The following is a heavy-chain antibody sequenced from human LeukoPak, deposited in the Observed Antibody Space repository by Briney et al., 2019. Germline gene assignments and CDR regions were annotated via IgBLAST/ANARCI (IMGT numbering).Heavy chain of an antibody. CDR3: AKEGLSTMNWDS. CDR1: GGSISSYY. V-gene: IGHV4-4*07. J-gene: IGHJ4*02. Sequence: SETLSLTCTVSGGSISSYYWSWIRQPAGKGLEWIGRIYTGGSTNYNPSLESRLTMSVDTSKNQFSLELTSVTAADTAIYFCAKEGLSTMNWDSWGQGALVTVSS. D-gene: IGHD1-1*01. CDR2: IYTGGST.